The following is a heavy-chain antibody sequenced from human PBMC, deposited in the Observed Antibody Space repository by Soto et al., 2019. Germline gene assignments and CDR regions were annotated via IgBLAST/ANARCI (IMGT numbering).Heavy chain of an antibody. CDR3: AKGPTCRRPCDY. J-gene: IGHJ4*02. V-gene: IGHV3-9*01. D-gene: IGHD6-6*01. Sequence: RLFRGAAGVTFVYHARRGVRQAPGKGLEWVSGISWNSGSIGYADSVKGRFTISRDNAKNSLYLKMNSLRAEDTALYYCAKGPTCRRPCDYWGQGTLVTVSS. CDR1: GVTFVYHA. CDR2: ISWNSGSI.